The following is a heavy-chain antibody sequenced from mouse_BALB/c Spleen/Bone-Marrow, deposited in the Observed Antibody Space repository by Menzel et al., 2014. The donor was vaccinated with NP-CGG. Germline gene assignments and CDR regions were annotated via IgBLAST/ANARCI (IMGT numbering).Heavy chain of an antibody. D-gene: IGHD2-4*01. V-gene: IGHV5-6-3*01. J-gene: IGHJ2*01. CDR2: INRNGGST. Sequence: EVQLVESGGGLVQPGGSLKLSCAASGFTFSSYGMSWVRQTPDKRLELVATINRNGGSTYYPDSVKGRFTISRDNAKNTLYLQMSSLKSEDTAMYYCARDYDYDYWGQGTTLTVSS. CDR1: GFTFSSYG. CDR3: ARDYDYDY.